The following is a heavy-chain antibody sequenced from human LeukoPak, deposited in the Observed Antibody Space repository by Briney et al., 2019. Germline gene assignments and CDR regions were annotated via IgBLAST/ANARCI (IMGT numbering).Heavy chain of an antibody. V-gene: IGHV3-74*01. Sequence: PGGSLRLSCAASGFTLSGFWMHWVRQAPGKGLVWVSCISFDGSDATYSDSVQGRFTISRDNSKRTLFLQMNSLRAEDTAFYYCAKAELGVDTFFDYWGQGTLVTVFS. CDR2: ISFDGSDA. J-gene: IGHJ4*02. D-gene: IGHD3-3*01. CDR3: AKAELGVDTFFDY. CDR1: GFTLSGFW.